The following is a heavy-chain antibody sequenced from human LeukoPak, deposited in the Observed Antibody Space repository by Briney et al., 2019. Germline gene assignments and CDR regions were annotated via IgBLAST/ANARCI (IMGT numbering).Heavy chain of an antibody. Sequence: PGGSLRLSCAASGFTFSSYWMSWVRQAPGKGLEWVAVISYDGSNKYYADSVKGRFTISRDNSKNTLYLQMNSLRAEDTAVYYCARDAGITFDYWGQGTLVTVSS. CDR1: GFTFSSYW. V-gene: IGHV3-30-3*01. CDR3: ARDAGITFDY. CDR2: ISYDGSNK. D-gene: IGHD1-14*01. J-gene: IGHJ4*02.